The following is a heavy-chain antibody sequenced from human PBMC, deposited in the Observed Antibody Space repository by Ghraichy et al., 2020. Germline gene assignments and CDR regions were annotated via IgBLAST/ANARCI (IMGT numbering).Heavy chain of an antibody. J-gene: IGHJ4*02. CDR2: IYYSGST. V-gene: IGHV4-59*01. Sequence: SETLSLTCTVSGGSISTYYWNWIRQPPGRELEWIGYIYYSGSTKNNPSLKSRVTISVDTSKNQFSLNLSSVTAADTAVYCCARADYCSGGDCYRPFDYWGQGTLVTVSS. CDR3: ARADYCSGGDCYRPFDY. D-gene: IGHD2-15*01. CDR1: GGSISTYY.